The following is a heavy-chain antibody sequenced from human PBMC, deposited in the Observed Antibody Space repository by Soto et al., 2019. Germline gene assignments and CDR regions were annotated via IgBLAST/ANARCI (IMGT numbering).Heavy chain of an antibody. J-gene: IGHJ4*02. CDR2: ISGSGGST. Sequence: EVQLLESGGGLVQPGGSLRLSCAASGFTFSTYAMGWVRQAPGKGLEWVSAISGSGGSTYYADSVMGRFTISRDNSKNTLYLQMSSLRAEDTAVFYCAKKPAGAGLYYFDYWGQGTLVTVSS. V-gene: IGHV3-23*01. D-gene: IGHD6-13*01. CDR1: GFTFSTYA. CDR3: AKKPAGAGLYYFDY.